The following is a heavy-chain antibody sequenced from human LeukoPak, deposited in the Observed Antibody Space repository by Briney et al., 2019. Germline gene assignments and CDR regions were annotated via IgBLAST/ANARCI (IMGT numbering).Heavy chain of an antibody. J-gene: IGHJ4*02. V-gene: IGHV3-15*01. CDR3: TTSTTPGTTAPHY. CDR1: GFTFMNAW. D-gene: IGHD1-1*01. Sequence: AGSLRLSCAASGFTFMNAWMRMSWVRQAPGKGLEWIARVKGQTDGGTTDYAGPVKGRFTISRDDSKNTLFLQMNSLKTEDTAVYYCTTSTTPGTTAPHYWGQGTLVTVSS. CDR2: VKGQTDGGTT.